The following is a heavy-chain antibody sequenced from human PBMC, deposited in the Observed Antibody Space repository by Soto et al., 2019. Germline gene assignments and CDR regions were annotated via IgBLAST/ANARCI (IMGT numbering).Heavy chain of an antibody. CDR3: AKDPRYCSSTSCYTVDWYFDL. Sequence: GGSLRLSCAASGFTFSSYAMSWVRQAPGKGLEWVSAISGSGGSTYYADSVKGRFTISRDNSKNTLYLQMNSLRAEDTAVYYCAKDPRYCSSTSCYTVDWYFDLWGRGTLVTVSS. D-gene: IGHD2-2*02. V-gene: IGHV3-23*01. J-gene: IGHJ2*01. CDR1: GFTFSSYA. CDR2: ISGSGGST.